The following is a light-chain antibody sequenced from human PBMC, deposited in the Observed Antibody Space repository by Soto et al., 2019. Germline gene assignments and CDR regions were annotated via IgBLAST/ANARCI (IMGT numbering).Light chain of an antibody. V-gene: IGLV2-14*01. CDR1: SSDVGSYNY. CDR2: EVS. CDR3: SSYTSSSTL. J-gene: IGLJ1*01. Sequence: QSVLTQPASVSGSPGQSITISFTGTSSDVGSYNYVSWYQQHPGKAPKLMIYEVSDRPSGISSRFSGSKSGNTASLTISGLQTEDEADYYCSSYTSSSTLFGTGTKVTV.